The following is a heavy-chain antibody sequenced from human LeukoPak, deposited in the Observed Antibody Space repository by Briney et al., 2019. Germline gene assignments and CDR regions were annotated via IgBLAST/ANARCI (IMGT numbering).Heavy chain of an antibody. Sequence: GGSLRLSCAASGFTFSSYSMNWLRQAPGKGLEWVSSISSGSSFIYYADSVKGRFTISRDNAKNSLYLQMNSLRAKDTAVYYCARDSGSPQDAFDIWGQGTMVTVSS. CDR2: ISSGSSFI. D-gene: IGHD6-13*01. CDR1: GFTFSSYS. J-gene: IGHJ3*02. V-gene: IGHV3-21*01. CDR3: ARDSGSPQDAFDI.